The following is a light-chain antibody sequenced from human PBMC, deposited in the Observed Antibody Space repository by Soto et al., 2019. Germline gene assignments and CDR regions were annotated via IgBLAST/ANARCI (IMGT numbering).Light chain of an antibody. CDR1: SSDVGGYDY. Sequence: QSALTQPPSASGSPVQSVTISCTGTSSDVGGYDYVSWYQQHPGKAPKLMIYEVTIRPSGVSDRFSGSKSGNTASLTVSGLQAEDEADYYCSSYTGGNPSYVFGTGTKV. J-gene: IGLJ1*01. CDR3: SSYTGGNPSYV. CDR2: EVT. V-gene: IGLV2-8*01.